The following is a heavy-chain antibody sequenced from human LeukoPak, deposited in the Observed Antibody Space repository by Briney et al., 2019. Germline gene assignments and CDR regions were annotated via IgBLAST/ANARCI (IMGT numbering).Heavy chain of an antibody. J-gene: IGHJ4*02. CDR1: GYTFTSYY. CDR2: INPSGGST. CDR3: ARRSIAARPRGEYYFDY. Sequence: ASAKVSCKASGYTFTSYYMHWVRQAPGQGLEWMGIINPSGGSTSYAQKFQGRVTMTRDMSTSTVYMELSSLRSEDTAVYYCARRSIAARPRGEYYFDYWGQGTLVTVSS. V-gene: IGHV1-46*01. D-gene: IGHD6-6*01.